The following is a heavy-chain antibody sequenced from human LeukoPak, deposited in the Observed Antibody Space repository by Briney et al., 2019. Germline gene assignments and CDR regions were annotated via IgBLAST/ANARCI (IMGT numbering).Heavy chain of an antibody. J-gene: IGHJ4*02. CDR2: ISYDGSNK. D-gene: IGHD5-12*01. CDR3: AKGSGCYFDY. CDR1: GFTFSSYG. V-gene: IGHV3-30*18. Sequence: PGGSLRLSCAASGFTFSSYGMHWVRQAPGKGLEWVAVISYDGSNKYYADSVKGRFTISRDNSKNTLYLQMNSLRAEDTAVYYCAKGSGCYFDYWGQGTLVTVSS.